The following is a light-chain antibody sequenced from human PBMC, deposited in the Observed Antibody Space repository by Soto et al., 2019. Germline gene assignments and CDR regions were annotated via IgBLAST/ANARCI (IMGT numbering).Light chain of an antibody. CDR2: EVS. J-gene: IGLJ1*01. V-gene: IGLV2-18*02. Sequence: QSALTQPPSVSGSPGQSVTISCSGTSSDVGSYNHVSWYQQAPGTAPKLMIYEVSNRPSGVPDRFSGSKSGNTASLTIPGLQPEDEADYYCYSFTTSDTYVFGTGTKVTVL. CDR1: SSDVGSYNH. CDR3: YSFTTSDTYV.